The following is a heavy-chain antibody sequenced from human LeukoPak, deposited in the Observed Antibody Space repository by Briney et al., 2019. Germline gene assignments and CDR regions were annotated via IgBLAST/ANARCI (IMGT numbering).Heavy chain of an antibody. Sequence: GSLRLSCAASGFTFSTYWLHWVRQAPGKGLVWVSHISSDGSSISYADSVKGRFTISRDNAKNMLYLQMNSLRAEDTAVYYCAKDVSGIDIWGQGTMVTVSS. D-gene: IGHD2-15*01. CDR3: AKDVSGIDI. V-gene: IGHV3-74*01. CDR2: ISSDGSSI. J-gene: IGHJ3*02. CDR1: GFTFSTYW.